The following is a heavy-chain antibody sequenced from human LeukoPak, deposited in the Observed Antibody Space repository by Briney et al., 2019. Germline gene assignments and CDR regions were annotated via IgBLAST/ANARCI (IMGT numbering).Heavy chain of an antibody. CDR1: GYTFTSYD. CDR3: ARDRGWAVAGTDYYYGMDV. V-gene: IGHV1-8*01. CDR2: MNPNSGNT. J-gene: IGHJ6*02. D-gene: IGHD6-19*01. Sequence: ASVKVSCKASGYTFTSYDINWVRQATGQGVEWMGWMNPNSGNTGYAQKFQGRVTMARNTSISTAYMELSSLRSEDTAVYYCARDRGWAVAGTDYYYGMDVWGQGTTVTVSS.